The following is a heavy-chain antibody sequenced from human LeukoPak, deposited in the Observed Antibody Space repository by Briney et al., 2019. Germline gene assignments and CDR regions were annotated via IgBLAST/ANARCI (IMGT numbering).Heavy chain of an antibody. CDR2: ISSSGSTI. V-gene: IGHV3-11*01. CDR3: ARDRNYYDSSGYGY. Sequence: PGGSLRLSCAASGFTFSDYYMSWIRQAPGKGLEWIRSISSSGSTIYYADSVKGRFTISRDNAKNSLYLQMNSLRAEDTAVYYCARDRNYYDSSGYGYWGQGTLVTVSS. CDR1: GFTFSDYY. J-gene: IGHJ4*02. D-gene: IGHD3-22*01.